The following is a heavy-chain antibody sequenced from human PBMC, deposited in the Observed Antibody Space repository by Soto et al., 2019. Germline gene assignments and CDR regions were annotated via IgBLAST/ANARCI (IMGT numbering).Heavy chain of an antibody. CDR2: ISAYNGNT. CDR1: GYTFSIYG. D-gene: IGHD2-8*01. J-gene: IGHJ4*02. Sequence: ASVKVSCKASGYTFSIYGISWVRQAPGQGLEWMGWISAYNGNTKYAQKLQGRVTVTTDTSTSRAYMELRSLRSDDTAVYYCALLSYCTTVTCFYLDYWGQGTPVTVSS. V-gene: IGHV1-18*01. CDR3: ALLSYCTTVTCFYLDY.